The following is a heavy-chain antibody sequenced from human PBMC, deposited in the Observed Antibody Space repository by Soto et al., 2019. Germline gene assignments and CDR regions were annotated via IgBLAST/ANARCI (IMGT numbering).Heavy chain of an antibody. J-gene: IGHJ5*02. CDR1: GFTFSSLW. CDR2: IKGDGSAK. CDR3: AISYDSPGGP. D-gene: IGHD3-3*01. Sequence: EVHLVESGGGLVQPGGSLRLSCAASGFTFSSLWMSWVRQTPGKGLEWVGNIKGDGSAKFYVDSVRGRFTISRDNAKNSLYLQMNSLRVEDTAVYYCAISYDSPGGPWGQGTLVTVSS. V-gene: IGHV3-7*01.